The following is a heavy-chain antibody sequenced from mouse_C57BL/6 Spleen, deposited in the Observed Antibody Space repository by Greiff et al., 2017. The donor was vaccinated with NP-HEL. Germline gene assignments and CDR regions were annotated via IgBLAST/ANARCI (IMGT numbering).Heavy chain of an antibody. CDR1: GFSLTSYA. J-gene: IGHJ4*01. Sequence: VQRVESGPGLVAPSQSLSITCTVSGFSLTSYAISWVRQPPGKGLEWLGVIWTGGGTNYYSALLSSLSISKDNSKSQVFLKMNSLQTDDTARYYCARGYGPPDYAMDYWGQGTSVTVSS. CDR3: ARGYGPPDYAMDY. CDR2: IWTGGGT. V-gene: IGHV2-9-1*01. D-gene: IGHD1-1*02.